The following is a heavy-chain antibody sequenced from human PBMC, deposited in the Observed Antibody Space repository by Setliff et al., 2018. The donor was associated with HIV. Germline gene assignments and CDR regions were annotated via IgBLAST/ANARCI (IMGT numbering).Heavy chain of an antibody. CDR3: ARVRPDNKNKSVYFDY. CDR1: GYTFTNYY. Sequence: GASVKVSCKASGYTFTNYYMHWVRQAPGQGLEWMGWINPNSGGTNYAQKFQGRVTMTRDTSISTAYMELSRLRSDDTAVYYCARVRPDNKNKSVYFDYWGQGTLVTVSS. V-gene: IGHV1-2*02. J-gene: IGHJ4*02. CDR2: INPNSGGT. D-gene: IGHD1-1*01.